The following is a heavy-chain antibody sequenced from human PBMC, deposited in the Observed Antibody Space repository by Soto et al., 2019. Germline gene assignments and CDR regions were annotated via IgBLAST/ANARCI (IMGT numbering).Heavy chain of an antibody. J-gene: IGHJ4*02. V-gene: IGHV1-69*13. CDR3: AEGGTAGFDY. D-gene: IGHD6-13*01. Sequence: ASVKVSCKASGGTFSSYAISWVRQAPGQGLEWMGGIIPIFGTANYAQKFQGRVTITAVESTSTAYMELSSLRSEDTAVYYCAEGGTAGFDYWGQGTLVTVSS. CDR1: GGTFSSYA. CDR2: IIPIFGTA.